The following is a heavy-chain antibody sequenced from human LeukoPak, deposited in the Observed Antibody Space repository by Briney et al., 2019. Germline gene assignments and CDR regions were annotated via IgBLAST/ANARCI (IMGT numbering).Heavy chain of an antibody. J-gene: IGHJ6*02. V-gene: IGHV4-39*01. D-gene: IGHD2-2*02. CDR2: IYYSGST. CDR1: GGSISSCSYY. CDR3: ASGYCSSTSCYKGMDV. Sequence: SETLSLTCTVSGGSISSCSYYWGWIRQPPGKGLEWIGSIYYSGSTYYNPSLKSRVTISVDTSKNQFSLKLSSVTAADTAVYYCASGYCSSTSCYKGMDVWGQGTTVTVSS.